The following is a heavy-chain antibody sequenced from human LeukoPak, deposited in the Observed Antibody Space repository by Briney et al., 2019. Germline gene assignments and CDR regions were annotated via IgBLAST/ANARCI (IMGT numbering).Heavy chain of an antibody. J-gene: IGHJ3*01. V-gene: IGHV3-48*03. CDR3: AKDGAYGVYDAFDF. D-gene: IGHD4-17*01. Sequence: PGGSLRQFCADSGFTSSSYEFNWVRQAPGQGLQWIAYISSSGSTKYCAYPVKGRFTITRDNAKNLRYLQMNSLRVDDTAIYYCAKDGAYGVYDAFDFWGQGTVVTVSS. CDR2: ISSSGSTK. CDR1: GFTSSSYE.